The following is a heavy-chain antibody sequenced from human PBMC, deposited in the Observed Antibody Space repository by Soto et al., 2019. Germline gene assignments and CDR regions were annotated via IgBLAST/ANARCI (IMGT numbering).Heavy chain of an antibody. CDR2: IYPGDHET. Sequence: GESLKISCRCSGYTFSNFWIAWVRHLPGKGLEWMGIIYPGDHETRYSPSFHGKVTISADKSINTAYLQWSSLEASDSAFYYCARSPRSSPYFDYWGEGALVTVSS. D-gene: IGHD6-13*01. J-gene: IGHJ4*02. CDR1: GYTFSNFW. V-gene: IGHV5-51*01. CDR3: ARSPRSSPYFDY.